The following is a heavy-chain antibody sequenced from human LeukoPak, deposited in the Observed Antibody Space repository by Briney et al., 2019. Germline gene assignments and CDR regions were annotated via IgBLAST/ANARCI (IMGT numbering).Heavy chain of an antibody. V-gene: IGHV3-23*01. D-gene: IGHD6-19*01. CDR2: ISGSGGDT. CDR1: GFTFRSYA. J-gene: IGHJ4*02. Sequence: GGSLRLSCAASGFTFRSYAIYWVRQAPGKGLEWVSGISGSGGDTYFADSVRGRFTIFRDNSKNTVFLQMDSLRAEDTAVYYCAKTTDGYRSGRYPGWPIDYWGQGTLVTVSS. CDR3: AKTTDGYRSGRYPGWPIDY.